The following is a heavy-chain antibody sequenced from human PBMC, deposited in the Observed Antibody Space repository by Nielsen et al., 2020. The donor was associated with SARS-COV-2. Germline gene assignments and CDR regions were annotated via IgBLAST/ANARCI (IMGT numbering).Heavy chain of an antibody. CDR3: VRIDTATISVDY. D-gene: IGHD5-24*01. CDR2: IFYRGNT. V-gene: IGHV4-61*01. Sequence: SETLSLTCIVSGGSISTGSHYWSWIRQPPGKGLEWIGYIFYRGNTNYKPSLKSRVTISVDTSKNQFSLKVNSVTAADTAVYYCVRIDTATISVDYWGRGTLVTVSS. CDR1: GGSISTGSHY. J-gene: IGHJ4*02.